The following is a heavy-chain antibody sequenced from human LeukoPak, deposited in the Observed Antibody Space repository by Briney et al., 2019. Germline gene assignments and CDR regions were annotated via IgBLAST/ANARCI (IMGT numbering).Heavy chain of an antibody. CDR1: GFTFSSYG. D-gene: IGHD6-19*01. Sequence: PAGGTLRLSCAASGFTFSSYGMSWVRQAPGKGLEWVISISGSGSTTFYADSVKGRFTISRDNSNNMLYLQMTSLRAEDTAVYYCAKGTSTYSSGSFDYWGRGTLVTVSS. V-gene: IGHV3-23*01. CDR3: AKGTSTYSSGSFDY. J-gene: IGHJ4*02. CDR2: ISGSGSTT.